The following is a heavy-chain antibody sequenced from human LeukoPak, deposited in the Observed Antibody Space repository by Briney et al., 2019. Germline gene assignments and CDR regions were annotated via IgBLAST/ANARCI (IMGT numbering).Heavy chain of an antibody. J-gene: IGHJ5*02. CDR2: INHSGST. D-gene: IGHD6-25*01. CDR1: GGSFSGYY. CDR3: ARDCCGYRSWFAP. Sequence: SETLSLTCAVYGGSFSGYYWSWIRQPPGKGLEWIGEINHSGSTNYNPSLKSRVTISVDTSKNQFSLKLISVTAADTAVYYCARDCCGYRSWFAPWSQGTLVTVSS. V-gene: IGHV4-34*01.